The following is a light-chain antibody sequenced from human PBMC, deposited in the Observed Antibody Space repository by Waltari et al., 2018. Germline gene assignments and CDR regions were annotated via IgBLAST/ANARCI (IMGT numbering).Light chain of an antibody. J-gene: IGLJ3*02. Sequence: QSVLTQPPSVSAAPGQTVTISCSGSSSNIGNNYVTWYQQLPGAAPNPLIYDNNNRPSGIPDRFSGSKSGTSATLGITGLQTGDEANYYCGTWDSNLSAGVFGGGTKLTVL. V-gene: IGLV1-51*01. CDR3: GTWDSNLSAGV. CDR1: SSNIGNNY. CDR2: DNN.